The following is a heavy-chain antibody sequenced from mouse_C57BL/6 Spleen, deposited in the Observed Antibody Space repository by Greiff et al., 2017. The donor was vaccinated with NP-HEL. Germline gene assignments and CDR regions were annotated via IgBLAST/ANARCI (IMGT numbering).Heavy chain of an antibody. CDR2: IYPGDGDT. CDR3: ARSSITTVVPLAMDY. D-gene: IGHD1-1*01. CDR1: GYAFSSYW. V-gene: IGHV1-80*01. Sequence: VKLQESGAELVKPGASVKISCKASGYAFSSYWMNWVKQRPGKGLEWIGQIYPGDGDTNYNGKFKGKATLTADKSSSTAYMQLSSLTSEDSAVYFCARSSITTVVPLAMDYWGQGTSVTVSS. J-gene: IGHJ4*01.